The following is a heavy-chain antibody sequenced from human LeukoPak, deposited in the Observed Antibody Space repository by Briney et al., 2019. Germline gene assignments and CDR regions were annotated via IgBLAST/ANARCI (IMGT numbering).Heavy chain of an antibody. CDR2: MYYSGST. CDR1: GGSISTYY. V-gene: IGHV4-59*08. J-gene: IGHJ4*02. CDR3: ARVPTVTFFDY. Sequence: SETLSLTCTVSGGSISTYYWSWIRQPPGKGLEWIGYMYYSGSTNYNPSLKSRVTISIDTSKNQFSLKLSSVTAADTAVYYCARVPTVTFFDYWGQGTLVTVSS. D-gene: IGHD4-17*01.